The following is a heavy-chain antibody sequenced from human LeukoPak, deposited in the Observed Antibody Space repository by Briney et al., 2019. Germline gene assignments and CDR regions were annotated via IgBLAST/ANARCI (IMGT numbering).Heavy chain of an antibody. CDR3: AGGVDYYENSGTIDY. CDR1: GFTFSDYA. D-gene: IGHD3-22*01. Sequence: PGGSLRLSCAASGFTFSDYAMTWVRQAPGKGLEWVSVIGRGGGDIQYADSVQGRFSISRDNSKNTLYLQMNSLRAEDTAVYYCAGGVDYYENSGTIDYWGQGTLVTVSS. CDR2: IGRGGGDI. V-gene: IGHV3-23*01. J-gene: IGHJ4*02.